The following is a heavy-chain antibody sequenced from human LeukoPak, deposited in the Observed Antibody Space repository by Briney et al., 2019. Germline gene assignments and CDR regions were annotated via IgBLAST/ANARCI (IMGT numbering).Heavy chain of an antibody. CDR3: AREMATPFVDY. V-gene: IGHV4-39*02. Sequence: PSETLSLTCTVSGGSISSSTYYWGWIRQPPGKGLEWIGSIYYSGSTYYNPSLKSRVTISVDTSKNQFSLKLSSVTAADTAVYYCAREMATPFVDYWGQGTLVTVSS. CDR2: IYYSGST. D-gene: IGHD5-24*01. J-gene: IGHJ4*02. CDR1: GGSISSSTYY.